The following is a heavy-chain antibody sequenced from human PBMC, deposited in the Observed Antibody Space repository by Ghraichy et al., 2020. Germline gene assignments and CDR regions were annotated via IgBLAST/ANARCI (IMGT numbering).Heavy chain of an antibody. J-gene: IGHJ4*02. CDR2: IYYSGST. CDR3: ARSSGVAVAGYDY. Sequence: SETLSLTCTVSGGSISSGGYYWSWIRQHPGKGLEWIGYIYYSGSTYYNPSLKSRVTISVDTSKNQFSLKLSSVTAADTAVYYCARSSGVAVAGYDYWGQGTLVTVSS. D-gene: IGHD6-19*01. CDR1: GGSISSGGYY. V-gene: IGHV4-31*03.